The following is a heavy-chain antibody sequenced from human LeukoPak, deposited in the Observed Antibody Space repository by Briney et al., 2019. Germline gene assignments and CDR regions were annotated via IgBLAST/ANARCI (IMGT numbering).Heavy chain of an antibody. J-gene: IGHJ5*02. CDR1: GYTLTELS. Sequence: ASVXVSCKVSGYTLTELSMHWVRQAPGKGVEWMGGFDPEDGETIYAQKFQGRVTMTEDTSTDTAYMELSSLRSEDTAVYYCATGVRYSRWFDPWGQGTLVTVSS. CDR2: FDPEDGET. D-gene: IGHD2-21*01. V-gene: IGHV1-24*01. CDR3: ATGVRYSRWFDP.